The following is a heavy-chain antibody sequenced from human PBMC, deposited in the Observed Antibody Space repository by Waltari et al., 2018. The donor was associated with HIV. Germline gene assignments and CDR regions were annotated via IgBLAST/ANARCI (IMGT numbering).Heavy chain of an antibody. D-gene: IGHD3-10*01. CDR2: INHSGST. J-gene: IGHJ4*02. CDR1: GGSFSGYY. V-gene: IGHV4-34*01. Sequence: QVQLQQWGAGLLKPSETLSLTCAVYGGSFSGYYWSWIRQPPGKGLEWIGEINHSGSTNYNPSLKSRVTISVDTSKNQFSLKLSSVTAADTAVYYCARGYYYGSGSYLYWGQGTLVTVSS. CDR3: ARGYYYGSGSYLY.